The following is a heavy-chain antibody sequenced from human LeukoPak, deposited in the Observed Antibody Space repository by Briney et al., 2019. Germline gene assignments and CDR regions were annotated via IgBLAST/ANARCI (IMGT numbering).Heavy chain of an antibody. D-gene: IGHD2-15*01. CDR3: SRDREGGSYYFDY. CDR1: GYTFTGYY. Sequence: ASVKVSCKASGYTFTGYYMHWVRQAPGQGLEWMGRINPNSGGTNYTQKFQGRVTMTRDTSISTAYMELSRVRSDDQALYYYSRDREGGSYYFDYWGEGTLVTVSS. V-gene: IGHV1-2*06. J-gene: IGHJ4*01. CDR2: INPNSGGT.